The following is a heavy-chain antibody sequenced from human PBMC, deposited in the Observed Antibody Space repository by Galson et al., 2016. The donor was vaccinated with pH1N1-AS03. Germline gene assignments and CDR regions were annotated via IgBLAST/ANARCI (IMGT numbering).Heavy chain of an antibody. V-gene: IGHV3-33*08. CDR1: GITFSDYA. J-gene: IGHJ1*01. CDR3: ARGDYYDSSGLQH. D-gene: IGHD3-22*01. Sequence: SLRLSCAASGITFSDYAMHWVRQAPGKGLEWVAVSWKDGRSEDYADSVKGRFTISRDSSENTLYLQMNSPRADDTAVYYCARGDYYDSSGLQHWGQGTLVTVSS. CDR2: SWKDGRSE.